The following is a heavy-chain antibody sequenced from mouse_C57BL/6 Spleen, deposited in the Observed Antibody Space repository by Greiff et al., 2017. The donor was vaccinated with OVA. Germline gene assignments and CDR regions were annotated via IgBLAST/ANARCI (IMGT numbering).Heavy chain of an antibody. V-gene: IGHV5-17*01. CDR3: ARRSYDYRYFDY. Sequence: EVQLKESGGGLVKPGGSLKLSCAASGFTFSDYGMHWVRQAPEKGLEWVAYISSGSSTIYYADTVKGRFTISRDNAKNTLFLQMTSLRSEDTAMYYCARRSYDYRYFDYWGQGTTLTVSS. CDR2: ISSGSSTI. D-gene: IGHD2-4*01. J-gene: IGHJ2*01. CDR1: GFTFSDYG.